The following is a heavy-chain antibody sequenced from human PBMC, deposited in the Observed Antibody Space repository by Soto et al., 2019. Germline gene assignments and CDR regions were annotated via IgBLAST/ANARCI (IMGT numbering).Heavy chain of an antibody. Sequence: SGPTLVNPTRTLTLTCTFSGFSVSTIGMRGSWIRQPPGKALEWLARIDWDDDKFYNTSLKTRLTISKDSSKNQVVLTMTNMDPVDTATSYCARRFHCRGGTCPFHRWGQGAMHTVSS. J-gene: IGHJ5*02. CDR3: ARRFHCRGGTCPFHR. CDR2: IDWDDDK. CDR1: GFSVSTIGMR. D-gene: IGHD2-15*01. V-gene: IGHV2-70*04.